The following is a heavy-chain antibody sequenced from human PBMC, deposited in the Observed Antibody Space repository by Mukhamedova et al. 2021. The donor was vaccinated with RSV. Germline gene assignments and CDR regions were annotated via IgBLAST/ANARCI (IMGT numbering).Heavy chain of an antibody. CDR3: AREFGF. V-gene: IGHV3-21*06. Sequence: GFTFSRHSMNWVRQAPGKGLEWVSSITSSSRFIHYADSVKGRFTISRDNAKNSLYLQMNNLRADDTGVYFCAREFGFGGQGNLVT. CDR1: GFTFSRHS. CDR2: ITSSSRFI. D-gene: IGHD3-3*01. J-gene: IGHJ4*02.